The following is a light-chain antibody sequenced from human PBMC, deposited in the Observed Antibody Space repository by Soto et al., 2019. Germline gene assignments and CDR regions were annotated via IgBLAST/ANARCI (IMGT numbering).Light chain of an antibody. CDR2: SNN. CDR3: ASWHDSLNGPV. J-gene: IGLJ2*01. Sequence: QSVLTQPPSASGTPGQRVTISCSGSSSNIGSNTANWYQHLPGMAPKLLIYSNNQRPSGVPDRFSGSKSGTSASLTISGLQFEDEADYYCASWHDSLNGPVFGGGTKLTVL. V-gene: IGLV1-44*01. CDR1: SSNIGSNT.